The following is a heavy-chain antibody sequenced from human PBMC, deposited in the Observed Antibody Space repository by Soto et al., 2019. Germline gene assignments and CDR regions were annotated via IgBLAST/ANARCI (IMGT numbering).Heavy chain of an antibody. J-gene: IGHJ4*02. Sequence: GGSLRLSCAASGFTFSIFAMSWVRQAPGKGLEWVSGISDSGGSTYYTDSVKGRFIISRDNSKNTLYLQMNSLRAEDTAVYYCAKAGPAVAGTFDYWGQGTPVTVSS. CDR3: AKAGPAVAGTFDY. CDR1: GFTFSIFA. CDR2: ISDSGGST. V-gene: IGHV3-23*01. D-gene: IGHD6-19*01.